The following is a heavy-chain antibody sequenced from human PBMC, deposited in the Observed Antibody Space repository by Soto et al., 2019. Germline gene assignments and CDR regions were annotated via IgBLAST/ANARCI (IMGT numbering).Heavy chain of an antibody. D-gene: IGHD2-21*02. CDR2: ISSSGYI. Sequence: LGGSLRLSCAASGFNFNSYTINWVRQAPGKRLEWLSSISSSGYIFSTDSVRGRFTISRDNAKNSVYLQMNSLRAEDTAVYYCARDFRDKKPSNWFDPWGQGTLVTGSS. CDR1: GFNFNSYT. CDR3: ARDFRDKKPSNWFDP. J-gene: IGHJ5*01. V-gene: IGHV3-21*01.